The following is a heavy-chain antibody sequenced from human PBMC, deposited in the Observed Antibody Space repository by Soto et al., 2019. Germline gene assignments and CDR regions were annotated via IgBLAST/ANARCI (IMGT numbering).Heavy chain of an antibody. V-gene: IGHV5-10-1*01. J-gene: IGHJ5*02. Sequence: GASLKISCKCSGYSFTSYWISWVRQMPGKGLEWMGRIDSSDSYTNYSPSIQGHVTISADKSISTAYLQWSSLKASDTAMYYCARHLGDIVATRPVQDNWFDAWGQGTLVTVSS. D-gene: IGHD5-12*01. CDR3: ARHLGDIVATRPVQDNWFDA. CDR2: IDSSDSYT. CDR1: GYSFTSYW.